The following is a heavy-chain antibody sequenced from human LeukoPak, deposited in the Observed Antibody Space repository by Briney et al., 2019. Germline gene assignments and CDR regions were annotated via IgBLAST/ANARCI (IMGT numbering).Heavy chain of an antibody. CDR3: ARLVISNSWYFDY. J-gene: IGHJ4*02. D-gene: IGHD6-13*01. CDR1: GGSISSYY. Sequence: SETLSLTCTVSGGSISSYYWSWIRQPPGKGLEWIGYIYYSGSTNYNPSLKSRVTISVDTSKNQFSLKLSSVTAADTAVYYCARLVISNSWYFDYWGQGTLVTVSS. CDR2: IYYSGST. V-gene: IGHV4-59*08.